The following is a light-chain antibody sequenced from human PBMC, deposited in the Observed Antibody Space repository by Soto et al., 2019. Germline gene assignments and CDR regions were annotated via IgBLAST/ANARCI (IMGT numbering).Light chain of an antibody. CDR1: QSIGNW. Sequence: QMTQSASTLSASVGDTVTITCRASQSIGNWLAWYQQQPGKAPKLLMYDASTLQSGVPSRFSGRGSGTEFTLAISSLMPDDFATYYCQHYNSYPWAFGQGTKVDIK. V-gene: IGKV1-5*01. CDR2: DAS. CDR3: QHYNSYPWA. J-gene: IGKJ1*01.